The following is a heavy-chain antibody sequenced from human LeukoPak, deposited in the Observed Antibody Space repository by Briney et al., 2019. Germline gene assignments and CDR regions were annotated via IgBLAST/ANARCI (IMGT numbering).Heavy chain of an antibody. CDR1: GFTFSRSW. D-gene: IGHD2-15*01. V-gene: IGHV3-74*01. Sequence: GGSLRLSCAASGFTFSRSWMHWVRQVPGKGLVWVSRIDGDGGGIRYADSVKGRFTISRDNAKNTLFLQMNSLTVEDTAVYYCSRERQCSDDSCNPGDDWDYWYQGTRVTVSS. CDR2: IDGDGGGI. J-gene: IGHJ4*02. CDR3: SRERQCSDDSCNPGDDWDY.